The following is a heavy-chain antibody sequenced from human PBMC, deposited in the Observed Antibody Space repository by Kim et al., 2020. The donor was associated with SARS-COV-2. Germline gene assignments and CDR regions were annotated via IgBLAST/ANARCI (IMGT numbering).Heavy chain of an antibody. D-gene: IGHD6-19*01. Sequence: GGSLRLSCAATGFTVSSNYMSWVRQAPGKGLEWVSVIYSGGSTYYADSVKGRFTISRDNSKNTLYLQMNSLRAEDTAVYYCASPSGWYTYDAFDIWGQGTMVTVSS. CDR1: GFTVSSNY. V-gene: IGHV3-53*01. J-gene: IGHJ3*02. CDR3: ASPSGWYTYDAFDI. CDR2: IYSGGST.